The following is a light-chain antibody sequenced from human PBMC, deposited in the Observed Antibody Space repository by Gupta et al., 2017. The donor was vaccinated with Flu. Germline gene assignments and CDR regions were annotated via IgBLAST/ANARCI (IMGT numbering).Light chain of an antibody. J-gene: IGLJ3*02. CDR1: NSDVGGYNV. CDR2: EVT. V-gene: IGLV2-14*01. Sequence: SALTQPAPAPGSPVPSIAISCTGSNSDVGGYNVVSWYQQDPGKAPNLLIYEVTKRPAGVSYRFSGSKSGNTASLTIAGLQAEDEADYYCSSDTTSRTLVFGGGTKLTVL. CDR3: SSDTTSRTLV.